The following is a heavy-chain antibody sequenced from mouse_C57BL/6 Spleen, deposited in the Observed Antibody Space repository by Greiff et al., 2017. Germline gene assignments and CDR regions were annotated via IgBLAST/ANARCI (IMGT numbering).Heavy chain of an antibody. CDR3: ARWVYYGYDEGFDY. CDR2: ITPSTGGT. Sequence: VQLQQSGPELVKPGASVKISCKASGYSFTGYYMNWVKQSPEKSLEWIGEITPSTGGTTYNQKFKAKATLTVDKSSSTAYMQLKSLTSEDSAVYYCARWVYYGYDEGFDYWGQGTTLTVSS. CDR1: GYSFTGYY. J-gene: IGHJ2*01. D-gene: IGHD2-2*01. V-gene: IGHV1-42*01.